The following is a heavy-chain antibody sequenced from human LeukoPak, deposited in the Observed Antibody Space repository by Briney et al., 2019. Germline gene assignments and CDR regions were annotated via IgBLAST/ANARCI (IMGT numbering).Heavy chain of an antibody. V-gene: IGHV3-49*04. CDR1: GFTFSSYA. Sequence: GGSLRLSCAASGFTFSSYAMTWVRQAPGKGLEWVGFIASETYGGTAVYAASVKGRFTISRDDSKSIAYLQMNSLKTEDTAVYYCTRDQTPYYWGQGTLVTVSS. CDR2: IASETYGGTA. J-gene: IGHJ4*02. CDR3: TRDQTPYY.